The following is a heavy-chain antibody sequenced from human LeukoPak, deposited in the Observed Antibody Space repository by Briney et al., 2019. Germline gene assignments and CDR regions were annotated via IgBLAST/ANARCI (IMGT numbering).Heavy chain of an antibody. CDR2: INHSGST. CDR1: GGSFSGYY. CDR3: AREGSGRSYYFDY. D-gene: IGHD2-15*01. J-gene: IGHJ4*02. V-gene: IGHV4-34*01. Sequence: SETLSLTCAVYGGSFSGYYWSWIRQPPGKRLEWIGEINHSGSTNYNPSLKSRVTISVDTSKNQFSLKLSSVTAADTAVYYCAREGSGRSYYFDYWGQGTLVTISS.